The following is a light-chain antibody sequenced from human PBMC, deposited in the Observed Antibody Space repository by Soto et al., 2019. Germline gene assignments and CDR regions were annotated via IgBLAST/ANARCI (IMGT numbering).Light chain of an antibody. CDR3: QQYHKWPPYT. J-gene: IGKJ2*01. V-gene: IGKV3-15*01. Sequence: VMTQSPATLSVSPGERATLSCRASQSVDISLAWYQQKPGQTPRLLIYGASTRATGIPARFSGSGSGTEVTLTISRLQSEDFAVYYCQQYHKWPPYTFGQGTKVEIK. CDR2: GAS. CDR1: QSVDIS.